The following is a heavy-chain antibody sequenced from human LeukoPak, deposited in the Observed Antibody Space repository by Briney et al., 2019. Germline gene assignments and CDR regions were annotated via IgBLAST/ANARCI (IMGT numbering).Heavy chain of an antibody. V-gene: IGHV3-21*01. J-gene: IGHJ4*02. CDR1: GFTFSSYS. CDR2: INSSSSYR. Sequence: PGGSLRLSCAASGFTFSSYSMNWVRQAPGKGLEWVSSINSSSSYRYYADSVKGRFTISRDNAKNSLYLQTNSLRAEDTAVYYCARDIVRYYYDSSAPFDYWGQGTLVTASS. D-gene: IGHD3-22*01. CDR3: ARDIVRYYYDSSAPFDY.